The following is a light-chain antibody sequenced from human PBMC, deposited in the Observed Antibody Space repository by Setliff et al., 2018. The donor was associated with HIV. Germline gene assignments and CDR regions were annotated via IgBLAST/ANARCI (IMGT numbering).Light chain of an antibody. CDR3: TSYTTSSAPLV. J-gene: IGLJ1*01. Sequence: QSALTKPASVSGSPGQSITISCTGSSSAIVTYNFVSWYQQYPNNAPKVVIYEVSVRPSGISNRFSGSKSGNTASLTISRLQPEDDADYYCTSYTTSSAPLVFGSGTKVTVL. V-gene: IGLV2-14*01. CDR1: SSAIVTYNF. CDR2: EVS.